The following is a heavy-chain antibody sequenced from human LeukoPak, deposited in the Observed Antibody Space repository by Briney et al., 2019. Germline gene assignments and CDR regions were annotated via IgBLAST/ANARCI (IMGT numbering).Heavy chain of an antibody. CDR1: GFTFSSYW. CDR2: IKSDGSNT. D-gene: IGHD3-3*01. Sequence: GGSLRLSCAASGFTFSSYWMHWVRQAPGKGLVWVSRIKSDGSNTNYADSVKGRFTISRDNAKNTLHLQMNSLRAEDTAVYYCARGGYYGSGRYYFDSWGQGTLVTVSS. J-gene: IGHJ4*02. V-gene: IGHV3-74*01. CDR3: ARGGYYGSGRYYFDS.